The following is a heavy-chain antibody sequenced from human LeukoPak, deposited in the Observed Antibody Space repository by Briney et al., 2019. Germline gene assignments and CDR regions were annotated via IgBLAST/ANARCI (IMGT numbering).Heavy chain of an antibody. D-gene: IGHD2-15*01. V-gene: IGHV4-4*07. Sequence: SETLSLTCTVSGGSISSYYWSWIRQPAGTGLEWIGRIYTSGSTNYNPSLKSRVTMSVDTSKNQFSLKLSSVTAADTAVYYCARDRAASKSFDYWGQGTLVTVSS. J-gene: IGHJ4*02. CDR2: IYTSGST. CDR3: ARDRAASKSFDY. CDR1: GGSISSYY.